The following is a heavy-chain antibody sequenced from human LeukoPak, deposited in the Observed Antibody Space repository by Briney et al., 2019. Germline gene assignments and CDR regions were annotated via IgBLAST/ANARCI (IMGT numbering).Heavy chain of an antibody. D-gene: IGHD2-15*01. CDR2: IYYSGST. J-gene: IGHJ5*02. CDR1: GGSISSSSYY. V-gene: IGHV4-39*01. CDR3: ASRPGGGGYCSGGSCYSWSWFDP. Sequence: SETLSLTCTVSGGSISSSSYYWGWIRQPPGKGLEGIVSIYYSGSTYYNPSLKSRVTISVDTSKNQFSLKLSSVTAADTAVYYCASRPGGGGYCSGGSCYSWSWFDPWGQGTLVTVSS.